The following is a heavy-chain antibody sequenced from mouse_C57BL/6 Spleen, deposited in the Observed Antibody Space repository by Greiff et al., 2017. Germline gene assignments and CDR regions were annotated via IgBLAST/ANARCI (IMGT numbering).Heavy chain of an antibody. CDR2: IWRGGST. D-gene: IGHD1-1*01. Sequence: QVQLKQSGPGLVQPSQSLSITCTVSGFSLTSYGVHWVRQSPGTGLEWLGVIWRGGSTDYNAAFMSRLSITKDNSKSQVFFKMNSLQADDTAIYYCAKNHITTVVDWYFDVWGTGTTVTVSS. CDR1: GFSLTSYG. CDR3: AKNHITTVVDWYFDV. J-gene: IGHJ1*03. V-gene: IGHV2-5*01.